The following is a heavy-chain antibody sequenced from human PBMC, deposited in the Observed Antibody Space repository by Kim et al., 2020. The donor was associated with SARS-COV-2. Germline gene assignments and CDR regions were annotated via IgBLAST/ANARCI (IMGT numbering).Heavy chain of an antibody. V-gene: IGHV4-39*07. CDR2: IDNSGTT. Sequence: SETLSLTCTVSGASISRGSFYWGWIRQSPGKGLEWIASIDNSGTTYYNPSLNSRVTISLDTSNNQFSLKINSVTAADTAVFYCAGKPYLTGWSYYFDYWG. CDR1: GASISRGSFY. D-gene: IGHD6-19*01. CDR3: AGKPYLTGWSYYFDY. J-gene: IGHJ4*01.